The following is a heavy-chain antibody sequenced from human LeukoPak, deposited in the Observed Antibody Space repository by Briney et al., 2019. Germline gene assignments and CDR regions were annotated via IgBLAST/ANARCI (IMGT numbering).Heavy chain of an antibody. D-gene: IGHD3-10*01. V-gene: IGHV3-74*01. CDR2: INSDGSST. Sequence: PGGSLRLSCAASGFTFSSYWMHWVRHAPGKGPMWVSRINSDGSSTAYAGSVEGRFTISRDNAKNTLYLQMNSLRAEDTAVYYCAGRYYYYMDVWGKGTTVTVSS. CDR3: AGRYYYYMDV. J-gene: IGHJ6*03. CDR1: GFTFSSYW.